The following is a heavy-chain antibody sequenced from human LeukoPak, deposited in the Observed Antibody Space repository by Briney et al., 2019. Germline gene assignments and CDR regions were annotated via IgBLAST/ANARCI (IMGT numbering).Heavy chain of an antibody. CDR2: IIPILGIA. CDR1: GGTFSSYT. J-gene: IGHJ3*02. V-gene: IGHV1-69*04. D-gene: IGHD3-10*01. Sequence: ASVKVSCKASGGTFSSYTISWVRQAPGQGHEWMGRIIPILGIANYAQKFQGRVTITADKSTSTAYMELSSLRSEDTAVYYCARDPGYYGSGSYYKRAFDIWGQGTMVTVSS. CDR3: ARDPGYYGSGSYYKRAFDI.